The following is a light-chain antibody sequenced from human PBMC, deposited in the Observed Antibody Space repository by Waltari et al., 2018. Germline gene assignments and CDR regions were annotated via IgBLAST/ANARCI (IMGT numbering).Light chain of an antibody. Sequence: VLTPSPANLSLSPGERATLSCRASQDIGDLLTWFQQRPGQVPRLLIYGASNRAADIPARFSGSGSGKDFILTISSLEPEDFAVYYCQQRINWPLTFGGGTTVDIK. CDR1: QDIGDL. J-gene: IGKJ4*01. CDR3: QQRINWPLT. V-gene: IGKV3D-11*01. CDR2: GAS.